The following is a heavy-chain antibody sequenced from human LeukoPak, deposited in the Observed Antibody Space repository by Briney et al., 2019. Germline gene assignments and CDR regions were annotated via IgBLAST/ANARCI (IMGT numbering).Heavy chain of an antibody. J-gene: IGHJ4*02. Sequence: ASVKVACKASGYTFPSDDLNWVRKTTGQWLEWMGSLTPNSGDTGYAQQFPGRVTMNRNTSISTAYMELSSLRSEDTAVYYCARVPRELLGCWGLGTLV. V-gene: IGHV1-8*01. CDR1: GYTFPSDD. D-gene: IGHD1-26*01. CDR3: ARVPRELLGC. CDR2: LTPNSGDT.